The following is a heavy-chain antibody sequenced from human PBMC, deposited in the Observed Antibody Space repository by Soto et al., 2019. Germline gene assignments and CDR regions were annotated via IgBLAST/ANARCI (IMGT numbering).Heavy chain of an antibody. CDR2: INGSGGST. CDR3: AKDGNTYYYYYGMDV. Sequence: SLRLSCAASGFTFSSYAMSGVRQALGKVQASDSAINGSGGSTSSADSVKGRFTIARDNSKNTLHRQMSSVRAEDTAVYYCAKDGNTYYYYYGMDVWGQGATVNVS. J-gene: IGHJ6*02. CDR1: GFTFSSYA. V-gene: IGHV3-23*01. D-gene: IGHD2-15*01.